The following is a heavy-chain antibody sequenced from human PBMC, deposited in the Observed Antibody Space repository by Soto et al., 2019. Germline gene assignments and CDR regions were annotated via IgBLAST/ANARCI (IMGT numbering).Heavy chain of an antibody. CDR3: ARGEGSSSDYYYGMDV. CDR2: INPNSGGT. J-gene: IGHJ6*02. CDR1: GYTFTGYY. D-gene: IGHD6-13*01. V-gene: IGHV1-2*04. Sequence: ASVKVSCKASGYTFTGYYMHWVRQAPGQGLEWMGWINPNSGGTNYAQKFQGWVTMTRDTSISTAYMELSRLRSDDTAVYYCARGEGSSSDYYYGMDVWGQGTTVTVSS.